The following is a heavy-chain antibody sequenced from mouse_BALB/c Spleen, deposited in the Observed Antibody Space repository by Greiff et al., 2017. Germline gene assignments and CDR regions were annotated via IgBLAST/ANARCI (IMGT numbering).Heavy chain of an antibody. D-gene: IGHD1-1*01. V-gene: IGHV3-6*02. Sequence: EVKLQQSGPGLVKPSQSLSLTCSVTGYSITSGYYWNWIRQFPGNKLEWMGYISYDGSNNYNPSLKNRISITRDTSKNQFFLKLNSVTTEDTATYYCAYYYGSRSYAMDYWGQGTSVTVSS. J-gene: IGHJ4*01. CDR1: GYSITSGYY. CDR2: ISYDGSN. CDR3: AYYYGSRSYAMDY.